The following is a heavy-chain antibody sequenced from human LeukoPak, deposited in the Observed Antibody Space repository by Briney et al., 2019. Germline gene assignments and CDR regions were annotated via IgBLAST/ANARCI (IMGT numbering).Heavy chain of an antibody. V-gene: IGHV3-43*02. D-gene: IGHD3-10*01. CDR3: AKDMWRFGELDYDY. Sequence: PGGSLRLSCAASGFTFDDYAMHWVRQAPGKGLEWVSLISGDGGSTYYADSVKGRLTISRDNSKNSLYLQMNSLRTEDTALYYCAKDMWRFGELDYDYWGQGTLVTVSS. CDR1: GFTFDDYA. CDR2: ISGDGGST. J-gene: IGHJ4*02.